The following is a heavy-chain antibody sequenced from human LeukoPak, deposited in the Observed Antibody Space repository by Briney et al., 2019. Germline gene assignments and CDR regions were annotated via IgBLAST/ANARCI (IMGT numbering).Heavy chain of an antibody. CDR1: GGSISSSNW. CDR2: IYHSGST. J-gene: IGHJ3*02. Sequence: PSETLSLTCAVSGGSISSSNWWSWVRQPPGKGLEWIGEIYHSGSTNYNPSLKSRVTISVDKSKNQFSPKLSSVTAADTAVYYCARDGDYDILTGPYAFDIWGQGTMVTVSS. D-gene: IGHD3-9*01. CDR3: ARDGDYDILTGPYAFDI. V-gene: IGHV4-4*02.